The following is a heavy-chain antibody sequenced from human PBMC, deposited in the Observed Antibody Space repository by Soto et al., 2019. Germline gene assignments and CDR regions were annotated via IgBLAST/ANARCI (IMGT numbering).Heavy chain of an antibody. CDR3: ARTYCSGGSCYDLFDY. D-gene: IGHD2-15*01. Sequence: PSDTLSLTCTVSGGSISSYYWSWIRQPPGKGLEWIGYIYYSGSTNYNPSLKSRVTISVDTSKNQFSLKLSSVTAADTAVYYCARTYCSGGSCYDLFDYWGQGTLVTVSS. V-gene: IGHV4-59*08. CDR2: IYYSGST. CDR1: GGSISSYY. J-gene: IGHJ4*02.